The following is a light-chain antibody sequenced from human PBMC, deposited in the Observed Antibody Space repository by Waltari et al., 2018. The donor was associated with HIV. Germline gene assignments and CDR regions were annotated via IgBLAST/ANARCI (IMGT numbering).Light chain of an antibody. CDR2: GAS. J-gene: IGKJ2*02. V-gene: IGKV1-39*01. CDR1: QTIIAY. Sequence: DIQMTQSPSSLSASVGDKVTITCRASQTIIAYLNWYQQETSKPPTRLISGASTLQSGGSSRFIGSGSGTDFTLTIANLQPEDFVTYFCQQSYSTPWTFGQGTKLNI. CDR3: QQSYSTPWT.